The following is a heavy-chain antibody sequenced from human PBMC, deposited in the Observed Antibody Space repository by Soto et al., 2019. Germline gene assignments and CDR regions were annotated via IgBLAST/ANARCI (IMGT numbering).Heavy chain of an antibody. D-gene: IGHD3-9*01. CDR3: ARGGLRYFDWLLYHDAFDI. J-gene: IGHJ3*02. V-gene: IGHV4-34*01. CDR2: INHSGST. CDR1: GGSFSGYY. Sequence: SETLSLTCAVYGGSFSGYYWSWIRQPPGKWLEWIGEINHSGSTNYNPSLKSRVTISVDTSKNQFSLKLSSVTAADTAVYYCARGGLRYFDWLLYHDAFDIWGQGTMVTVSS.